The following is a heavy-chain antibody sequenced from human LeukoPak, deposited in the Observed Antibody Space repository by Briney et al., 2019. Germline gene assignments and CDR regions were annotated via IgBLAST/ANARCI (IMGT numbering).Heavy chain of an antibody. J-gene: IGHJ4*02. CDR2: ISAYNGST. D-gene: IGHD3-10*01. CDR1: GYTFTSYG. CDR3: ARESESYYYGSGFDY. V-gene: IGHV1-18*01. Sequence: GASVKVSCKASGYTFTSYGISWVRQAPGQGLEWMGWISAYNGSTNYAQKLQGRVTMTTDTSTSTAYMELRSLRSDDTAVYYCARESESYYYGSGFDYWGQGTLVTVSS.